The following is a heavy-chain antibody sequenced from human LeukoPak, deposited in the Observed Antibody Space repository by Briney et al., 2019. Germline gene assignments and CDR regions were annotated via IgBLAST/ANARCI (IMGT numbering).Heavy chain of an antibody. CDR1: GGSISSYY. Sequence: ETLSLTCTVSGGSISSYYWSWIRQPPGKGLEWIGYIYYSGSTNYNPSLKSRVTISVDTSKNQFSLKLSSVTAADTAVYYCARRRLLDAFDIWGQGTMVTVSS. CDR2: IYYSGST. V-gene: IGHV4-59*01. D-gene: IGHD2-15*01. J-gene: IGHJ3*02. CDR3: ARRRLLDAFDI.